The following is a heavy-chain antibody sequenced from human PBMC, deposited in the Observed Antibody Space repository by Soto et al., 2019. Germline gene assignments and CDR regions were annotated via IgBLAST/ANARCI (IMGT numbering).Heavy chain of an antibody. Sequence: SVKVYCKASGGTFSSYTISWVRQAPGQGLEWMGRIIPILGIANYAQKFQGRVTITADKSTSTAYMELSSLRSEDTAVYYCARDLGRYCSGGSCYQIWGQGTLVTVSS. D-gene: IGHD2-15*01. J-gene: IGHJ4*02. CDR1: GGTFSSYT. V-gene: IGHV1-69*04. CDR2: IIPILGIA. CDR3: ARDLGRYCSGGSCYQI.